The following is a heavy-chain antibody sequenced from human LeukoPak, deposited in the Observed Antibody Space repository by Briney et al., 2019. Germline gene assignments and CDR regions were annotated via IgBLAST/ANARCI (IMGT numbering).Heavy chain of an antibody. CDR2: ISGSGGST. J-gene: IGHJ4*02. CDR3: AKRGVVIRVLLVGFHKEAYYFDS. CDR1: GITLSNYG. Sequence: GGSLRLSCAVSGITLSNYGMSWVRQAPGKGLEWIAGISGSGGSTNYADSVKGRFTISRDNPKNTLYLQMNSLRAEDTAVYFCAKRGVVIRVLLVGFHKEAYYFDSWGQGALVIVSS. V-gene: IGHV3-23*01. D-gene: IGHD3-10*01.